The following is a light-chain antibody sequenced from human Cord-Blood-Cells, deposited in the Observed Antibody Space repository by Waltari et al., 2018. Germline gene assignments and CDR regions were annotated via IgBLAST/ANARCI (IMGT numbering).Light chain of an antibody. Sequence: DIQMTQSPSTLSASVGDRVTITCRASQSISSWLAWYQQKPGKAPKLLICKASSLGSGVPSRFSGGGSGTEFTLTSSSLQPDDFATYYCQQYNSYSSFGQGTKLEIK. CDR3: QQYNSYSS. CDR1: QSISSW. CDR2: KAS. J-gene: IGKJ2*03. V-gene: IGKV1-5*03.